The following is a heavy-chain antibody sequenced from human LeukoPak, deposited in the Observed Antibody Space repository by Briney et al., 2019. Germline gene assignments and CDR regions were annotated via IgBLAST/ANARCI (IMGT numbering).Heavy chain of an antibody. CDR3: ASGYYYDSSGYYQFDY. Sequence: GASVKVSCKASGYTFTSYDINWVRQATGQGLEWMGWMNPNGGNTGYAQKFQGRVTITRNTSISTAYMELSSLRSEDTAVYYCASGYYYDSSGYYQFDYWGQGTLVTVSS. CDR2: MNPNGGNT. J-gene: IGHJ4*02. D-gene: IGHD3-22*01. V-gene: IGHV1-8*03. CDR1: GYTFTSYD.